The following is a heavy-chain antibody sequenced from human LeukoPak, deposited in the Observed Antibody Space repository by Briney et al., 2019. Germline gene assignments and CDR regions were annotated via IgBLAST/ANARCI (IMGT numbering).Heavy chain of an antibody. J-gene: IGHJ4*02. V-gene: IGHV3-64*01. CDR1: GFTFSSYA. CDR2: ISSNGGST. CDR3: ARDLHRRYFDK. Sequence: GGSLRLSCAASGFTFSSYAMHWVRQAPGKGLEYVSAISSNGGSTYYANSVKGRFTISRDNSKNTLYLQMGSLRAEDMAVYYCARDLHRRYFDKWGQGTLVTVSS.